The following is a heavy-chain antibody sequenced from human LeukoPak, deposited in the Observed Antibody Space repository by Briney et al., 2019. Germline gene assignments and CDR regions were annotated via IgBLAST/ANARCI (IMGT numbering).Heavy chain of an antibody. CDR1: GGSISSGGYS. J-gene: IGHJ6*02. D-gene: IGHD1-1*01. CDR2: IYYSGST. Sequence: SQTLSLTCAVSGGSISSGGYSWSWIRQPPGKGLEWIGYIYYSGSTNYNPSLKSRVTISVDTSKNQFSLKLSSVTAADTAVYYCARDFGDWKGKVGTENYYYYYGMDVWGQGTTVTVSS. CDR3: ARDFGDWKGKVGTENYYYYYGMDV. V-gene: IGHV4-61*08.